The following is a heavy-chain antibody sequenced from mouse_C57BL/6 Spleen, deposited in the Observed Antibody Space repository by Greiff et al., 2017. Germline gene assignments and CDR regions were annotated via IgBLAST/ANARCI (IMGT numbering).Heavy chain of an antibody. V-gene: IGHV1-81*01. Sequence: VQGVESGAELARPGASVKLSCKASGYTFTSYGISWVKQRTGQGLEWIGEIYPRSGNTYYNEKFKGKATLTADKSSSTAYMELRSLTSEDSAVYFCARQLRLEAWFAYWGQGTLVTVSA. J-gene: IGHJ3*01. CDR3: ARQLRLEAWFAY. CDR1: GYTFTSYG. CDR2: IYPRSGNT. D-gene: IGHD3-2*02.